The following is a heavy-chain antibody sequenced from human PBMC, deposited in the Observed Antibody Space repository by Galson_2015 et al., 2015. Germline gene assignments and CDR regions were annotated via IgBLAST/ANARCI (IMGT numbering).Heavy chain of an antibody. CDR2: IKQDGSEK. D-gene: IGHD6-19*01. CDR3: ASLYTSGWFRGY. Sequence: SLRLSCAVSGFTFSNFWMSWVRQAPGKGLEWVANIKQDGSEKHYVGSVKGRFTISRDNAKNLLYLQMNSLRPEDTAVYYCASLYTSGWFRGYWGRGTLVTVSS. J-gene: IGHJ4*02. CDR1: GFTFSNFW. V-gene: IGHV3-7*01.